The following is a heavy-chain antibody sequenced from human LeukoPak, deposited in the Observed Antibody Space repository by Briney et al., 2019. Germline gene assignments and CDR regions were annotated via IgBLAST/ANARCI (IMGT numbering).Heavy chain of an antibody. V-gene: IGHV1-46*01. J-gene: IGHJ4*02. CDR3: ARIPLSIAARPPFDY. CDR2: INPSGGST. CDR1: GYTFTSYY. Sequence: ASVKVSCKASGYTFTSYYMHWVRQAPGQGLEWMGIINPSGGSTSYAQKFQGRVTMTRDTSTSTVYMELSSLRSDDTAVYYCARIPLSIAARPPFDYWGQGTLVTVSS. D-gene: IGHD6-6*01.